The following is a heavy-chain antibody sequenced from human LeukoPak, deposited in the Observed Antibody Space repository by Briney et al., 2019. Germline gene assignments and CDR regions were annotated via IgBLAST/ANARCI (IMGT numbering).Heavy chain of an antibody. CDR3: AKEGLRFFDF. Sequence: GKSLRLSCTASGFTFSSTGMHWVRQAPGKGPDWVASISYDGSSKKYVDSVKGRFTISRDNSKRTLYLQMNSLRSEDTAVYYCAKEGLRFFDFWGQGTLVTVSS. D-gene: IGHD5-12*01. J-gene: IGHJ4*02. CDR1: GFTFSSTG. CDR2: ISYDGSSK. V-gene: IGHV3-30*18.